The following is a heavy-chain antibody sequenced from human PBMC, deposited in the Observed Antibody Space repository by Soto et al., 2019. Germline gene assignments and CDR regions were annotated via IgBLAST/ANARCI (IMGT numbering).Heavy chain of an antibody. CDR2: INAANGDT. V-gene: IGHV1-3*01. D-gene: IGHD2-21*02. Sequence: GASVKVSCKAAGYTFTSYGIHWVRQAPGQRLEWMGWINAANGDTKYSPKFQGRVTITRDTSASTAYMELSSLRPEDTAVYYCARDILAYCGGDCSTNPPPVLDYWGHGTLVTVSS. CDR1: GYTFTSYG. CDR3: ARDILAYCGGDCSTNPPPVLDY. J-gene: IGHJ4*01.